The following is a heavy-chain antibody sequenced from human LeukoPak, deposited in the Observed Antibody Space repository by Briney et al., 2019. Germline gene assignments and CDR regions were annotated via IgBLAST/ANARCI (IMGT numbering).Heavy chain of an antibody. D-gene: IGHD3-10*01. J-gene: IGHJ4*02. CDR3: AKDFLKSITLIRGVRSWVGYFDS. Sequence: GGSLRLSCGASGFTFTNYGTHWVRQAPGKGLEWVAFIRNDGSNKYYAESVKGRFAISRDNSKNTLYLQMNSLRVEDTAVYYCAKDFLKSITLIRGVRSWVGYFDSWGQGTLVTVSS. V-gene: IGHV3-30*02. CDR1: GFTFTNYG. CDR2: IRNDGSNK.